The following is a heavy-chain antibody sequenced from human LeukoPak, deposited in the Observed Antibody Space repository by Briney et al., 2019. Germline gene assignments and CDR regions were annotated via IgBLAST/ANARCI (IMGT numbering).Heavy chain of an antibody. CDR1: GYTFTSYY. Sequence: ASVKVSCKASGYTFTSYYMHWVRQAPGQGLEWMGIINPSGGSTSYAQKFQGRVTMTRDMSTSTVYMKLSSLRSEDTAVYYCASAGIPGYYMDVWGKGTTVTVSS. J-gene: IGHJ6*03. CDR3: ASAGIPGYYMDV. CDR2: INPSGGST. D-gene: IGHD5-18*01. V-gene: IGHV1-46*01.